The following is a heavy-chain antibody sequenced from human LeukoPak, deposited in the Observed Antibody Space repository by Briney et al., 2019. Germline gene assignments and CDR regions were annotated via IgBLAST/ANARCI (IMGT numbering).Heavy chain of an antibody. CDR3: AKVAKYYYGSETYFFFED. J-gene: IGHJ4*02. CDR2: IKTSGST. Sequence: SSETLSLTCTVSGGSISTYYWSWIRQPVGKGLEWIGHIKTSGSTHYNPSLRSRITMSVDTPKNQFSLNLSSVTAADTAVYYCAKVAKYYYGSETYFFFEDWGQGTLVTVSS. V-gene: IGHV4-4*07. CDR1: GGSISTYY. D-gene: IGHD3-10*01.